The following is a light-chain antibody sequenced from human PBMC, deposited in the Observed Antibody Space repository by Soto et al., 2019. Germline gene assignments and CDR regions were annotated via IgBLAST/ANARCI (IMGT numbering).Light chain of an antibody. CDR3: QQCNGYSRT. J-gene: IGKJ1*01. V-gene: IGKV1-5*01. Sequence: DIQMTQSPSTLSASVGDRVIITCRASQSISTWLAWYQQKPGKVPNLLIYDASSLERGVPSRFSGSGSGTEFTLTISSLQPDDFATYYCQQCNGYSRTFGQGTKVDIK. CDR2: DAS. CDR1: QSISTW.